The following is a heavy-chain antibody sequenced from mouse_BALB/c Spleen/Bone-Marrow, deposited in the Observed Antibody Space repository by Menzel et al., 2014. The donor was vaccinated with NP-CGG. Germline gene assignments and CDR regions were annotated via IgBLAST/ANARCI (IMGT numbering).Heavy chain of an antibody. CDR1: GYTFTSYV. V-gene: IGHV1-14*01. D-gene: IGHD2-12*01. Sequence: EVKLVESGPELVKPGASVKMSCKASGYTFTSYVIHWVKQKPGQGLDWIGYINPYNDGTKYNEKFKGKATLTSDKSSSTAYMELSSLTSEDSAVYYCARWRYPYAMDYWGQGTSVTVSS. CDR3: ARWRYPYAMDY. J-gene: IGHJ4*01. CDR2: INPYNDGT.